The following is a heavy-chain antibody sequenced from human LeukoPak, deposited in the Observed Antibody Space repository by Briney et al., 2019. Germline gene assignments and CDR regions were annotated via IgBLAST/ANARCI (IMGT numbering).Heavy chain of an antibody. CDR2: INPNSGGT. V-gene: IGHV1-2*02. CDR1: LYTFTGYY. CDR3: ARDRGSGYEDYYYYMDV. J-gene: IGHJ6*03. D-gene: IGHD5-12*01. Sequence: GASVNVSCKASLYTFTGYYMHWVRQAPGQGLEWMGWINPNSGGTNYAQKFQGRVTMTRDTSISTAYMELSRLRSDDTAVYYCARDRGSGYEDYYYYMDVWGKGTTVTVSS.